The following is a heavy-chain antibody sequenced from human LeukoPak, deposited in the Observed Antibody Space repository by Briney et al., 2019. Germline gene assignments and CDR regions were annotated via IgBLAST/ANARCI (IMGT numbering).Heavy chain of an antibody. CDR1: GGTFSSYT. J-gene: IGHJ4*02. Sequence: PMASVKVSCKASGGTFSSYTISWVPQAPGQGLEWIGRIIPILGIANYAQKFQGRVTITADKSTSTAYMELGSLRSEDTAVYYCARADGYYDFWSGYYLNYWGQGTLVTVSS. V-gene: IGHV1-69*02. CDR3: ARADGYYDFWSGYYLNY. CDR2: IIPILGIA. D-gene: IGHD3-3*01.